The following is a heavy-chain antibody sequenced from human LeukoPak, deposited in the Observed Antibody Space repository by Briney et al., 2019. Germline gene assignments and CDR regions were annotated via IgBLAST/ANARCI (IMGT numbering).Heavy chain of an antibody. J-gene: IGHJ4*02. D-gene: IGHD3-10*01. CDR1: GDSTSSDRYY. Sequence: SETLSLTCTVSGDSTSSDRYYGGWVRQPPGKGLEWIGNIYYSGSTYYNPSLKSRVTMSVDTSKNQFFLKLNSVTATDTAVYYCARHYGPWGQGTLVTVSS. V-gene: IGHV4-39*01. CDR3: ARHYGP. CDR2: IYYSGST.